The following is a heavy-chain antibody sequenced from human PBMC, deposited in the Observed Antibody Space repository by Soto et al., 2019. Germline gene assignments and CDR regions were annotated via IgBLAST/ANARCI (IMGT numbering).Heavy chain of an antibody. CDR1: GDTFTFYS. J-gene: IGHJ4*02. D-gene: IGHD3-10*01. CDR2: INPILSMS. V-gene: IGHV1-69*02. CDR3: ASSYGSGYRAFDY. Sequence: SVKVSCKASGDTFTFYSINWVRQAPGLGLEWMGRINPILSMSNYAQRFQGRVTMTADKSTSTAYMELSSLRSEDTAIYYCASSYGSGYRAFDYWGQGALVTSPQ.